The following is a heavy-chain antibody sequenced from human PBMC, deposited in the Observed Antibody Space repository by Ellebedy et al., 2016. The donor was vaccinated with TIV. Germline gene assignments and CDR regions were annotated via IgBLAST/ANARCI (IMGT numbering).Heavy chain of an antibody. Sequence: SETLSLXXAVYGGSFSGYYWSWIRQPPGKGLEWIGEINHSGSTNYNPSLKSRVTISVDTSKNQFSLKLSSVTAADTAVYYCATKGGPWRIAVKWGQGTLVTVSS. J-gene: IGHJ4*02. V-gene: IGHV4-34*01. D-gene: IGHD6-19*01. CDR3: ATKGGPWRIAVK. CDR2: INHSGST. CDR1: GGSFSGYY.